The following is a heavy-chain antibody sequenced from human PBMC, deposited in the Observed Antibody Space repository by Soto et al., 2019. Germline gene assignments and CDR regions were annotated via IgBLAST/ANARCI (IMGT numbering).Heavy chain of an antibody. V-gene: IGHV4-34*01. Sequence: QVQLHQWGAGLLKPSETLSLTCAVSGGSFSGYYWSWIRQSPGKGLEWIGEINHSGSTKHNPSLQSRVTISVDTSKNQFSLKLNSVTAADTAVYYCARANLLTGFCVVYFDVWGRGILVTVSS. CDR3: ARANLLTGFCVVYFDV. D-gene: IGHD3-9*01. CDR2: INHSGST. J-gene: IGHJ2*01. CDR1: GGSFSGYY.